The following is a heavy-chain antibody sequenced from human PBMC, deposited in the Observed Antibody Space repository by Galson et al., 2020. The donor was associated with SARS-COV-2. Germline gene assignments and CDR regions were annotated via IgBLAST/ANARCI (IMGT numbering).Heavy chain of an antibody. V-gene: IGHV2-5*01. CDR3: AKGRGEDSRGYPGGYFDY. J-gene: IGHJ4*02. D-gene: IGHD3-22*01. CDR1: GFSLTTSRVG. CDR2: IYWNDDK. Sequence: ESGPTLVKPTQTLTLTCTFSGFSLTTSRVGVGWIRQPPGKALECLALIYWNDDKRYSPSLKSRLTITKDTAKNQVVLTMTNMDPVDTATYYCAKGRGEDSRGYPGGYFDYWGQGTLVTVSS.